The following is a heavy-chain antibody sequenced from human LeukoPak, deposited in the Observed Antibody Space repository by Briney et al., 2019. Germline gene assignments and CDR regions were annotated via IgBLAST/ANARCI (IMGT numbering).Heavy chain of an antibody. J-gene: IGHJ4*02. D-gene: IGHD6-6*01. CDR3: ASRTGSSPGGY. V-gene: IGHV3-48*04. CDR2: ISSSGSTI. CDR1: GFTFSSYS. Sequence: GGSLRLSCAASGFTFSSYSMNWVRQAPGKGLEWVSYISSSGSTIYYADSVKGRFTISRDNAKNSLYLQMNSLRAEDTAVYYCASRTGSSPGGYWGQGTLVTVSS.